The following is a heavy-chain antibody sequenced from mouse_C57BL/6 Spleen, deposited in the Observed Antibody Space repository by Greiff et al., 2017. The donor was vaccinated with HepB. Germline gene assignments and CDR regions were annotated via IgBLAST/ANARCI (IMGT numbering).Heavy chain of an antibody. D-gene: IGHD4-1*01. Sequence: VQLQQSGAELVKPGASVKMSCKASGYTFTSYWITWVKQRPGQGLEWIGDIYPGSGSTNYNEKFKSKATLTVDTSSSTAYMQLSSLTSEDSAVYYCARRGLGREYFDYWGQGTTLTVSS. CDR3: ARRGLGREYFDY. V-gene: IGHV1-55*01. CDR2: IYPGSGST. CDR1: GYTFTSYW. J-gene: IGHJ2*01.